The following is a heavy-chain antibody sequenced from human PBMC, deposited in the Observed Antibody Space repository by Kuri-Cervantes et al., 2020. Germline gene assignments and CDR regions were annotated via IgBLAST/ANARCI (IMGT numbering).Heavy chain of an antibody. Sequence: ASVKVSCKASGYAFINHGITWVRQAPGQGLEWMGWISIYNGHTNYAQKFQDRVTMTTDTSTSTAYMELTGLTSDDTAVYYCAKVAQAYFDYWGQGTLVTVSS. CDR3: AKVAQAYFDY. V-gene: IGHV1-18*01. CDR1: GYAFINHG. CDR2: ISIYNGHT. J-gene: IGHJ4*02.